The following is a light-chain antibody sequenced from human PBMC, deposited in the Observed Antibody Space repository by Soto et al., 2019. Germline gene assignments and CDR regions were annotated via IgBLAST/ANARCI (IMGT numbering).Light chain of an antibody. CDR3: QHYNNWPHT. V-gene: IGKV3-15*01. CDR2: HAS. Sequence: EIVMTQSPATLSVSPGERATLSCRASQSVSSNLAWYQQKPGQAPRFLIFHASTRATGIPARFSGSGSGTEFTLTISSLQSEDFAVYYCQHYNNWPHTFGQGTKLEIK. CDR1: QSVSSN. J-gene: IGKJ2*01.